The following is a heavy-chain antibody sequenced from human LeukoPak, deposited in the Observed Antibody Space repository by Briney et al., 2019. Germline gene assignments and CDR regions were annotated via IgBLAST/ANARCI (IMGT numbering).Heavy chain of an antibody. Sequence: PSETLSLTCTVSGGSISSSSYYWGWIRQPPGKGLEWIRSIYYSGSTYYNPSLKSRVTISVDKSKNQFSLKLSSVTAADTAVYYCARVVAAGLAPDYFDYWGQGTLVTVSS. CDR3: ARVVAAGLAPDYFDY. V-gene: IGHV4-39*07. D-gene: IGHD6-13*01. CDR2: IYYSGST. J-gene: IGHJ4*02. CDR1: GGSISSSSYY.